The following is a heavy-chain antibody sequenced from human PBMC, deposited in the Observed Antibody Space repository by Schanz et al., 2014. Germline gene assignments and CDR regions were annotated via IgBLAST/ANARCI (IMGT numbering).Heavy chain of an antibody. V-gene: IGHV3-30*18. D-gene: IGHD2-2*01. Sequence: VPLLDSGGGLVQPGGSLRLSCAASGFTVSSNHMSWVRQAPGKGLEWVAAMSYDGSIKYYGDSVKGRFTISRDNPKNTLYLHRNTLRSEDTAVYYCAKDSTHIDIVLVPTAIDYWGQGTLVTVSS. J-gene: IGHJ4*02. CDR2: MSYDGSIK. CDR1: GFTVSSNH. CDR3: AKDSTHIDIVLVPTAIDY.